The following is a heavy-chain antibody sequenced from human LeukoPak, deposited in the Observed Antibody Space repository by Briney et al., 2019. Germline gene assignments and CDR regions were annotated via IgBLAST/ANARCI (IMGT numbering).Heavy chain of an antibody. CDR2: INTNTGNP. Sequence: ASVKVSCKASGHTFTSYAMNWVRQAPGQGLEWMGWINTNTGNPTYAQGFTGRFVFSLDASVSTAYLQISSLKAEDTAVYYCARDRSDSSSWYFGYWGQGTLVTVSS. CDR1: GHTFTSYA. J-gene: IGHJ4*02. CDR3: ARDRSDSSSWYFGY. V-gene: IGHV7-4-1*02. D-gene: IGHD6-13*01.